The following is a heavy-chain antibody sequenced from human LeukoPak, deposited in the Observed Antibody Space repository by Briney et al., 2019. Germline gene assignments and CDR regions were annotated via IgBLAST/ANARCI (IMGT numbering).Heavy chain of an antibody. V-gene: IGHV3-30*18. D-gene: IGHD6-6*01. Sequence: GGSLRLSCAASGFTFSSYGMHWVRQAPGKGLEWVAVISYDGSNKYYADSVKGRFTISRDNSKNTLYLQMNSLRVGDTAVYDCAKDTIAGRPYFFDYWGQGTLVTVSS. J-gene: IGHJ4*02. CDR2: ISYDGSNK. CDR1: GFTFSSYG. CDR3: AKDTIAGRPYFFDY.